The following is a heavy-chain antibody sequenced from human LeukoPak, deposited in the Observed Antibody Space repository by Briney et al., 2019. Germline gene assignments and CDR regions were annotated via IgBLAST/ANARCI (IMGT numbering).Heavy chain of an antibody. CDR3: ARDPSPHSVNEDFDI. J-gene: IGHJ3*02. CDR2: INPSGGTT. CDR1: GYTFTSYY. Sequence: GASVKVSCKASGYTFTSYYMHWVRQAPGQGLEWMGLINPSGGTTRYAQKFQGRVTMTRDLSTSTDYMELSSLRSEDTAVYYCARDPSPHSVNEDFDIWGQGTMVTVSS. V-gene: IGHV1-46*01.